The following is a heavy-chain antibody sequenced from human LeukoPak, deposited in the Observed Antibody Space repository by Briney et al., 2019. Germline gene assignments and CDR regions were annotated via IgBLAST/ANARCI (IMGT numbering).Heavy chain of an antibody. Sequence: GGSLRLSCAASGFTVSSNYMSWVRQAPGKGLEWVSVIYSGGSTYYADSVKGRFTISRDNSKNTLYLQTNSLRAEDTAVYYCAKDSTRHSSGWYVPDYWGQGTLVTVSS. V-gene: IGHV3-53*05. CDR3: AKDSTRHSSGWYVPDY. CDR2: IYSGGST. D-gene: IGHD6-19*01. J-gene: IGHJ4*02. CDR1: GFTVSSNY.